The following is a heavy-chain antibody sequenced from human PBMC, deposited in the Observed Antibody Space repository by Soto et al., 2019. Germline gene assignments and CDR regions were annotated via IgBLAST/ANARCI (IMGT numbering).Heavy chain of an antibody. CDR2: MNPYSGNT. J-gene: IGHJ5*02. V-gene: IGHV1-8*01. D-gene: IGHD6-19*01. Sequence: QVQLVQSGAEVKKPGASVKVSCKASGYTFTSYDIHWVRRATGQGPEWMGWMNPYSGNTVYAQKFQGRVTMPRNTSMSTAYMELSSLRSEDTAVYYCERPRFGAVAGTWGQGTLVTVSS. CDR3: ERPRFGAVAGT. CDR1: GYTFTSYD.